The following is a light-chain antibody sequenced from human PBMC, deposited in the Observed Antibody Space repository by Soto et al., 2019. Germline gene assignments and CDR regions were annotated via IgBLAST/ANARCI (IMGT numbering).Light chain of an antibody. Sequence: ENVLTQSPGTLSLSPGERATLSCRASQTVSSYLTWYQQRPGQAPRLLIYGASKRATGVPDMVSGSGSGTEFTLPILRRETEDFALYYCQQYGTSPITFGLGTRLEIK. CDR1: QTVSSY. J-gene: IGKJ5*01. CDR3: QQYGTSPIT. CDR2: GAS. V-gene: IGKV3-20*01.